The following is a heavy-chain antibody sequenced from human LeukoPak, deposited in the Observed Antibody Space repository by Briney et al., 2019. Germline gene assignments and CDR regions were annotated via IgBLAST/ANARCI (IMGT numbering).Heavy chain of an antibody. CDR2: IYYSGTT. CDR3: AKDVNGDYDY. Sequence: SETLSLTCTVSGGPISNYYWSWIRQIPGKGLEWIGNIYYSGTTNYNPSLRSRVTISVDTSKNQISLKLSSVTAADTAVYYCAKDVNGDYDYWGQGTLVTVSS. CDR1: GGPISNYY. D-gene: IGHD4-17*01. V-gene: IGHV4-59*01. J-gene: IGHJ4*02.